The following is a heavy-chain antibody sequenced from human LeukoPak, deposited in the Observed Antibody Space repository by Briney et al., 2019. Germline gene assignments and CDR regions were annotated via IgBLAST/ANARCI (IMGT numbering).Heavy chain of an antibody. J-gene: IGHJ4*02. D-gene: IGHD6-6*01. CDR3: ARVRGIAARSSFDY. CDR2: IYYSGST. V-gene: IGHV4-59*01. CDR1: GGSISSYY. Sequence: PSETLSLTCTVSGGSISSYYWSWIRRPPGKGLEWIGYIYYSGSTNYNPSLKSRVTISVDTSKNQFSLKLSSVTAADTAVYYCARVRGIAARSSFDYWGQGTLVTVSS.